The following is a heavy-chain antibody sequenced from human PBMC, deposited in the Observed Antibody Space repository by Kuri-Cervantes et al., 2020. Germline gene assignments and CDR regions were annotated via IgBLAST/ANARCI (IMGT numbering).Heavy chain of an antibody. D-gene: IGHD3-22*01. Sequence: GESLKISCAASGFTFSSYSMNWVRQAPGKGLEWVSYISSSSAIYYADSVQGRFTISRDNAKNSLYLQMNSLRAEDTAVYYCARDQRHYYDSSGHYYFDYWGQGTLVTVSS. CDR1: GFTFSSYS. CDR3: ARDQRHYYDSSGHYYFDY. V-gene: IGHV3-48*01. CDR2: ISSSSAI. J-gene: IGHJ4*02.